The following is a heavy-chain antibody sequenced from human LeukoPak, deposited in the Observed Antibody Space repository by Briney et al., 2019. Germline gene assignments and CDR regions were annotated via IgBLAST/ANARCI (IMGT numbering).Heavy chain of an antibody. Sequence: GGSLRLSCAASGFTFSSYEMNWVRQAPGKGLEWVSYISSSGSTIYYADSVKGRFTISRDNAKDSLYLQMNSLRAEDTAVYYCARDRLHYGEYEKTFDYWGQGTLVTVSS. V-gene: IGHV3-48*03. CDR2: ISSSGSTI. J-gene: IGHJ4*02. CDR1: GFTFSSYE. D-gene: IGHD4-17*01. CDR3: ARDRLHYGEYEKTFDY.